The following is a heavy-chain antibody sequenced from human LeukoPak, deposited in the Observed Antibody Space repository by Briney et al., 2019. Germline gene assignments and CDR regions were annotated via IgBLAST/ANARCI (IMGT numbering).Heavy chain of an antibody. J-gene: IGHJ4*02. CDR3: ARVPDSSGYYYYFDY. CDR2: IYYSGST. V-gene: IGHV4-59*01. D-gene: IGHD3-22*01. CDR1: GGSISSYY. Sequence: SETLSLTCTVSGGSISSYYWSWIRQPPGKGLEWIGYIYYSGSTNYNPSLKSRLTILVDTSKNQFSLKLSSATAADTAVYYCARVPDSSGYYYYFDYWGQGTLVTVSS.